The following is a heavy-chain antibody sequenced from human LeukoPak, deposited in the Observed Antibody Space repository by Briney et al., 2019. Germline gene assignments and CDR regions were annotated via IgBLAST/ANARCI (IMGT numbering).Heavy chain of an antibody. Sequence: GGSLRLSCAASGFTFSTYAMTWVRQAPGEGLEWVSGISSSGGSTYYADSVKGRFTISRDNSKNTLYLQMNSLRADDTAVYYCARGVYNLEYWGQGTLVTVSS. V-gene: IGHV3-23*01. CDR1: GFTFSTYA. D-gene: IGHD5/OR15-5a*01. J-gene: IGHJ4*02. CDR3: ARGVYNLEY. CDR2: ISSSGGST.